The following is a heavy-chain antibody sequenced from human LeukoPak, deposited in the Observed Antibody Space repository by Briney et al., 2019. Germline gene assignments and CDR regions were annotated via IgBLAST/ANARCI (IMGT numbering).Heavy chain of an antibody. D-gene: IGHD1-26*01. CDR2: MNPNSGNT. Sequence: ASVKVSCKASGYTFTGYYLHWVRQAPGQGLEWMGWMNPNSGNTGYAQKFQGRVTMTRNTSISTAYMELSSLRSEDTAVYYCARVVREWELLVYYYYYMDVWGKGTTVTISS. V-gene: IGHV1-8*02. J-gene: IGHJ6*03. CDR3: ARVVREWELLVYYYYYMDV. CDR1: GYTFTGYY.